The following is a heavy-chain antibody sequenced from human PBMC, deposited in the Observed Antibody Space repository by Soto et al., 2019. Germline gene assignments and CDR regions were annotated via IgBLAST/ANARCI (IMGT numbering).Heavy chain of an antibody. Sequence: ASVKVSRKAPGGTFSRYAINWVRQAPGQGLERMGWMNPINGATGTARRFQGRVSLSRNTATGTAYLELTSLRSDDTAVYYGGRGPSPRAPAGGTPYYYAMDVWGQGTTVTVSS. CDR2: MNPINGAT. CDR3: GRGPSPRAPAGGTPYYYAMDV. V-gene: IGHV1-8*01. J-gene: IGHJ6*02. CDR1: GGTFSRYA. D-gene: IGHD6-13*01.